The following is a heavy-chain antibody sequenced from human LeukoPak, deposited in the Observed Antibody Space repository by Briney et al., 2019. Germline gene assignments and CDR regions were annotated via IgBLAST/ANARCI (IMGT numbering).Heavy chain of an antibody. CDR1: GFTFSSYW. CDR3: ARVWLISNDAFDI. J-gene: IGHJ3*02. D-gene: IGHD6-19*01. V-gene: IGHV3-74*01. CDR2: INSDGSST. Sequence: GGSLRLSCAASGFTFSSYWMHWVRQAPGKGLVWVSRINSDGSSTSYADSVKGRFTISRDNAKNTLYLQMNSLRAGDTAVYYCARVWLISNDAFDIWGQGTMVTVSS.